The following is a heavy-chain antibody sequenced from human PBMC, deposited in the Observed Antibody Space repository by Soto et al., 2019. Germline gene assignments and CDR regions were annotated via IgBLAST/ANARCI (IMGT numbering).Heavy chain of an antibody. J-gene: IGHJ4*02. CDR2: ISAYNGNT. CDR3: ARDVDTAMVLSFIRTLYSFDY. D-gene: IGHD5-18*01. CDR1: GYTFTSYG. V-gene: IGHV1-18*01. Sequence: XSVKVSCKASGYTFTSYGISWVRQAPVQGLEWMGWISAYNGNTNYAQKLQGRVTMTTDTSTSTAYMELRSLRSDDTAVYYCARDVDTAMVLSFIRTLYSFDYWGQGTLVTVSS.